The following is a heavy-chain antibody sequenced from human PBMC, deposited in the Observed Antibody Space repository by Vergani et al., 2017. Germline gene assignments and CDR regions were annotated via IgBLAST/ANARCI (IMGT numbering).Heavy chain of an antibody. CDR3: ARDQARLLWFGDQTEGMDV. J-gene: IGHJ6*02. CDR1: GYTFTSYG. V-gene: IGHV1-18*01. CDR2: ISAYNGNT. D-gene: IGHD3-10*01. Sequence: QVQLVQSGAEVKKPGASVKVSCKASGYTFTSYGISWVRQAPGQGLEWMGWISAYNGNTNYAQKLQGRVTMTTDTSTSTAYMELRSLRSDDTAVYYCARDQARLLWFGDQTEGMDVWGQGTTVTVSS.